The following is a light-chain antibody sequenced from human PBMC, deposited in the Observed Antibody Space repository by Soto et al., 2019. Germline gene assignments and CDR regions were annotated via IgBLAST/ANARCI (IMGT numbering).Light chain of an antibody. V-gene: IGKV3-11*01. J-gene: IGKJ5*01. CDR2: DAS. CDR3: HQRSDWPRT. Sequence: EIVLTQSPATLSLSPGERATLSCRASQSVSTYFAWYQQNPGQAPRLLIYDASSRATGIPARCSGSGSGTYFTLTISSLEPEDFAVYYGHQRSDWPRTFGQGTRLEIK. CDR1: QSVSTY.